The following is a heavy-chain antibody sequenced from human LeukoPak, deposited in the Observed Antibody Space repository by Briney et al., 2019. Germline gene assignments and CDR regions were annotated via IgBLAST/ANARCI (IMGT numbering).Heavy chain of an antibody. J-gene: IGHJ5*02. CDR2: IKQDGSEE. CDR1: GFTFSSYW. CDR3: ARVVVVAATRWFDP. D-gene: IGHD2-15*01. Sequence: GGSLRLSCAASGFTFSSYWMSWVRQAPGKGLEWVANIKQDGSEEYYVDSVKGRFTISRDNAKNSLYLQMNSLRAEDTAVYYCARVVVVAATRWFDPWGQGTLVTVSS. V-gene: IGHV3-7*01.